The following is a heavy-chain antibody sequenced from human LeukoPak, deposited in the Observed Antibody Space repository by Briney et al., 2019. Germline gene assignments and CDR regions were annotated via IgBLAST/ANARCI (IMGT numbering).Heavy chain of an antibody. CDR2: TNPHTGQT. V-gene: IGHV1-8*01. J-gene: IGHJ4*02. CDR1: GYTFITYH. Sequence: ASVKVSCKASGYTFITYHINWVRQVPGQGLEWMGWTNPHTGQTGYVLKFQGRVTMTRDTSISTAYMELSSLTSDDTAVYYCVRVTSGRMDFDYWGQGTLVTVSS. D-gene: IGHD6-19*01. CDR3: VRVTSGRMDFDY.